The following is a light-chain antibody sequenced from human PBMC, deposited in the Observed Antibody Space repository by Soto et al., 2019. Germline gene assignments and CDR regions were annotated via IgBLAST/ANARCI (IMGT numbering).Light chain of an antibody. Sequence: VVMTQSPLSLPVTLGQPASISCWSSHSLVHSDGDTYLSWLHQRPGRSPRRLIYTVSNRDSGVPDRFSGSGSGTDFTLKISRVEAEDVGIYYCVQGSHWPITFGQGTRLEIK. CDR3: VQGSHWPIT. CDR1: HSLVHSDGDTY. J-gene: IGKJ5*01. CDR2: TVS. V-gene: IGKV2-30*02.